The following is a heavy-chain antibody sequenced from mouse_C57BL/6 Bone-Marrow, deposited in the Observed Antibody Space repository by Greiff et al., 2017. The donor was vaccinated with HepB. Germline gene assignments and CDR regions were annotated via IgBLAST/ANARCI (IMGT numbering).Heavy chain of an antibody. D-gene: IGHD1-1*01. CDR3: ARGGGYSYGSSYVGY. V-gene: IGHV5-4*03. CDR1: GFTFSSYA. Sequence: DVMLVESGGGLVKPGGSLKLSCAASGFTFSSYAMAWVRQTPEKRLEWVATISDGGSYTYYPDNVKGRFTISRDNAKNNLYLQMSHLKSEDTAMYYCARGGGYSYGSSYVGYWGQGTTLTVSS. J-gene: IGHJ2*01. CDR2: ISDGGSYT.